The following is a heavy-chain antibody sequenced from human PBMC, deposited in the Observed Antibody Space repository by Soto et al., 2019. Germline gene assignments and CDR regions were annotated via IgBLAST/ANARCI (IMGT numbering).Heavy chain of an antibody. Sequence: QVQLVQSGAEVKKPGSPVRVSCTASGDTFNFYTISWVRQVPGQGPEWMGKIIPMLGMSNYAQKFQGRVTIIADKSTSTVYMNLSGLTSEDRAVYYCATNYGSGSTHFDYWGQGTLVTVSS. CDR2: IIPMLGMS. V-gene: IGHV1-69*02. CDR1: GDTFNFYT. CDR3: ATNYGSGSTHFDY. D-gene: IGHD3-10*01. J-gene: IGHJ4*02.